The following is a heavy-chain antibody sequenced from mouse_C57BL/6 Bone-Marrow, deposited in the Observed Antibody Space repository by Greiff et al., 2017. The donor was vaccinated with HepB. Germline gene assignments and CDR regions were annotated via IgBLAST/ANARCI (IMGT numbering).Heavy chain of an antibody. J-gene: IGHJ2*01. V-gene: IGHV10-1*01. CDR1: GFSFNTYA. Sequence: EVKVEESGGGLVQPKGSLKLSCAASGFSFNTYAMNWVRQAPGKGLEWVARIRSKSNNYATYYADSVKDRFTISRDDSESMLYLQMNNLKTEDTAMYYCGGDYFDYWGQGTTLTVSS. CDR2: IRSKSNNYAT. CDR3: GGDYFDY.